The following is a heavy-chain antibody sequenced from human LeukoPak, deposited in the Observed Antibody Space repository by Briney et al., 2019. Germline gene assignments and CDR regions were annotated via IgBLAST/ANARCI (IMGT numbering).Heavy chain of an antibody. J-gene: IGHJ6*03. D-gene: IGHD3-3*01. CDR2: ISSSSSYI. Sequence: PGGSLRLSCAASGFTFSSYSMNWVCQAPGKGLEWVSSISSSSSYIYYADSVKGRFTISRDNSKNTLYLQMNSLRAEDTAVYYCAKGGVNYYYYYMDVWSKGTTVTVSS. CDR1: GFTFSSYS. V-gene: IGHV3-21*04. CDR3: AKGGVNYYYYYMDV.